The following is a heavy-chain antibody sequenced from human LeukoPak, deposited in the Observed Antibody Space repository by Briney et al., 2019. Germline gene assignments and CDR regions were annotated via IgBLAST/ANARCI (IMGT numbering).Heavy chain of an antibody. J-gene: IGHJ4*02. D-gene: IGHD4-17*01. V-gene: IGHV3-66*01. Sequence: GGSLRLSCAASGFTVSSNYMSWVRQAPGKGLEWVSIIYSADRTYYADSVKGRFTIPRDNSKNTLYLQMNTLRAEDTAVYYCARAKGDYGFDYWGQGTLVTVSS. CDR3: ARAKGDYGFDY. CDR1: GFTVSSNY. CDR2: IYSADRT.